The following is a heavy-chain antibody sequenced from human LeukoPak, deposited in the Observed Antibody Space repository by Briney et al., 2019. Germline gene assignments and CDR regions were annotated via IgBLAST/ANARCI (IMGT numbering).Heavy chain of an antibody. CDR2: IYYSGSN. D-gene: IGHD2-2*01. V-gene: IGHV4-31*03. CDR3: ARGIVVVPAATNWFDP. CDR1: GGSISSGGYC. J-gene: IGHJ5*02. Sequence: PSETLSLTCTVSGGSISSGGYCWSWVSQHPGKGLEWLGYIYYSGSNYYTPSLKSRVTISVDTSKNQFSLKLSSVTAADTAVYYCARGIVVVPAATNWFDPWGQGTLVTVSS.